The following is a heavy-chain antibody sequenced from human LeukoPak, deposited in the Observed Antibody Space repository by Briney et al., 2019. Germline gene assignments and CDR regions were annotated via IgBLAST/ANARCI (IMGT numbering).Heavy chain of an antibody. CDR3: ARECVDYYYYYMDV. J-gene: IGHJ6*03. CDR1: GFTFSSYA. Sequence: GGSLRLFCGASGFTFSSYAMSWVRQAPGKGRVWVSAISGSGGSTYYADSVKGRFTISRDNSKNTLYLQMNSLRAEDTAVYYCARECVDYYYYYMDVWGKGTTVTVSS. V-gene: IGHV3-23*01. CDR2: ISGSGGST.